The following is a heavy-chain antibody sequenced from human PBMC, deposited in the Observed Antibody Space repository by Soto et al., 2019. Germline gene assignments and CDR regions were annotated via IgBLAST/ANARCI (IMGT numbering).Heavy chain of an antibody. CDR3: ARDLHIVGATSLFDY. D-gene: IGHD1-26*01. CDR2: ISAYNGHT. J-gene: IGHJ4*02. CDR1: GYTFTTYG. V-gene: IGHV1-18*01. Sequence: GASVKVSCKTSGYTFTTYGINWVRQAPGQGLEWMGWISAYNGHTNYEQKFQGRVTMTTDTSSSTAYMELTSLRSDDTAVYYCARDLHIVGATSLFDYWGQGTLVTVSS.